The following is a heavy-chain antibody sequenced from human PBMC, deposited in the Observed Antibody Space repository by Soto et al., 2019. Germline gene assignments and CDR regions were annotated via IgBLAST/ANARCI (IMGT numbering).Heavy chain of an antibody. CDR2: IIPIFGTA. CDR1: GGTFSSYA. V-gene: IGHV1-69*13. J-gene: IGHJ4*02. Sequence: ASVKVSCKASGGTFSSYAISWVRQAPGQGLEWMGGIIPIFGTANYAQKFQGRVTITADESTSTAYMELSSLRSEDTAVYYCARDRMGEGDYFDYWGQGTLVTVSS. D-gene: IGHD3-16*01. CDR3: ARDRMGEGDYFDY.